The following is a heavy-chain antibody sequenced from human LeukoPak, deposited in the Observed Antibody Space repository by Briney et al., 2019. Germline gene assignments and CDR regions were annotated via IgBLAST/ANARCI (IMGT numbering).Heavy chain of an antibody. CDR1: GFTFSSYA. D-gene: IGHD3-22*01. CDR2: ISGSGGST. CDR3: AKDLGLYYYDSSGYSSFDY. V-gene: IGHV3-23*01. J-gene: IGHJ4*02. Sequence: GGSLRLSCAASGFTFSSYAMSWVRQAPGKGLEWVSAISGSGGSTYYADSVKGRFTISRDNSKNTLYLQMNSLRAEDTAVYYCAKDLGLYYYDSSGYSSFDYWGQRTLVTVSS.